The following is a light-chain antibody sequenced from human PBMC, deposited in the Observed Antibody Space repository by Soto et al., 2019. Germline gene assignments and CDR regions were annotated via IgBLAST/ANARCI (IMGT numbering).Light chain of an antibody. J-gene: IGKJ3*01. Sequence: EIVLTQPPGTLSLSPGERATLSCRASQSVSSSYLAWYQQKPGQAPRLLIYGASSRATGIPDRFSGSGSGTDFTLTISRLEPEDFAVYYCQQYGSSPPAVTFGPGTKVDIK. CDR1: QSVSSSY. CDR2: GAS. CDR3: QQYGSSPPAVT. V-gene: IGKV3-20*01.